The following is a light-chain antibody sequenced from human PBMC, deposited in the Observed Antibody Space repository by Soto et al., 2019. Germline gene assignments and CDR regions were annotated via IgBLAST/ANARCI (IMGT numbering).Light chain of an antibody. V-gene: IGKV1-5*01. Sequence: DIQMTQSPSTLSASIGDRVTITCRASESISTWLAWYQHKPGKAPKFLIYDASSLESGVPSRFSGSGSGTEFTLTISSLQPDDFATYFCQQYNNYPRTFGQGTKVEIK. CDR3: QQYNNYPRT. J-gene: IGKJ1*01. CDR1: ESISTW. CDR2: DAS.